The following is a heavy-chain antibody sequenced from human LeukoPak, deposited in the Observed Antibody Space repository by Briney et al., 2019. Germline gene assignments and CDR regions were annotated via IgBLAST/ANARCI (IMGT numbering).Heavy chain of an antibody. Sequence: GGSLRLSCAASGFTFTSYSMNWVRQAPGKGLEWVSSISSSSSYIYYADSVKGRLTISRDNAKDSLYLQMNSLRAEDTAVYYCPRDNCAFSGSNWICSYGMDVWAKGPRSPSPQ. CDR2: ISSSSSYI. D-gene: IGHD3-10*01. J-gene: IGHJ6*04. CDR3: PRDNCAFSGSNWICSYGMDV. CDR1: GFTFTSYS. V-gene: IGHV3-21*01.